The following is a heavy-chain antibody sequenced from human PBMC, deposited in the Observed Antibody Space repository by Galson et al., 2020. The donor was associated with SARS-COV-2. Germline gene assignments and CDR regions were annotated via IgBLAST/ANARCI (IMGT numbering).Heavy chain of an antibody. CDR1: GFTFSNAW. V-gene: IGHV3-15*01. CDR2: IKRKTDGGTT. D-gene: IGHD2-15*01. CDR3: STGADCSGVTCYSKGAYCSGGTCYSLGS. J-gene: IGHJ5*02. Sequence: GGSLRLSCAASGFTFSNAWMSWVRQAPGKGLEWVGRIKRKTDGGTTDYAAPVKGRFTISRDDSKNTLYLQMNSLKTEDTAVYYCSTGADCSGVTCYSKGAYCSGGTCYSLGSWGQGTLVTVSS.